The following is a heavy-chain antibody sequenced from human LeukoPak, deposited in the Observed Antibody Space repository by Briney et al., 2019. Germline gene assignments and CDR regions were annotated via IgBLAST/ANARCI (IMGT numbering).Heavy chain of an antibody. Sequence: ASETLSLTCTVSGVSLSSGGYYWTWIRQHPGKGLEWIGYIYDSANTSYDPSLKSRVTMSVDTSKNQFSLKLISVTAADTAVYYCARGGSYRWFDPWGQGTLVTVSS. D-gene: IGHD1-26*01. CDR3: ARGGSYRWFDP. J-gene: IGHJ5*02. CDR1: GVSLSSGGYY. CDR2: IYDSANT. V-gene: IGHV4-31*03.